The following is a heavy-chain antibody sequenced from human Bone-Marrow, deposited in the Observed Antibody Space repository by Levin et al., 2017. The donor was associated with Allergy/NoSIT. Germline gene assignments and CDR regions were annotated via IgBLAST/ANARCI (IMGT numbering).Heavy chain of an antibody. V-gene: IGHV4-59*01. Sequence: RSSETLSLTCTVSGGSISSYYWSWIRQPPGKGLEWIGYVYYSGSTNYNPSLKSRVTISVDTSKNQFSLKLSSVTAADTAFYYCARGYSGSYGRFDPWGQGTLVTVSS. D-gene: IGHD3-10*01. CDR2: VYYSGST. CDR1: GGSISSYY. CDR3: ARGYSGSYGRFDP. J-gene: IGHJ5*02.